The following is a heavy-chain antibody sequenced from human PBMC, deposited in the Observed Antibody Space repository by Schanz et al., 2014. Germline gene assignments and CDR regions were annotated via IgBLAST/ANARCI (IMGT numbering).Heavy chain of an antibody. CDR1: GFTISSYS. Sequence: VQLVESGGGVVQPGRSLRLSCAASGFTISSYSMNWVRQAPGKGLEWVSSISSSGSYIHYADSVKGRFTISRDNAKNTLYLQMNSLRAEDTAVYYCARPRFDYGEVDYWGQGTLVTVSS. V-gene: IGHV3-21*01. D-gene: IGHD4-17*01. CDR2: ISSSGSYI. J-gene: IGHJ4*02. CDR3: ARPRFDYGEVDY.